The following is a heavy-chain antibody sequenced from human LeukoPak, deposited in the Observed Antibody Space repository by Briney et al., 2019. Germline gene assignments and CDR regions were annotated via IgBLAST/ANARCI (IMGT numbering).Heavy chain of an antibody. D-gene: IGHD5-18*01. CDR1: GFTFSSYA. CDR2: ISGNGRST. J-gene: IGHJ4*02. Sequence: GGSLRLSCAASGFTFSSYAMSWVRQAPGKGLEWVSSISGNGRSTSYADSVKGRFTISRDDSNTTLYLQLTSSRDNSKNTLYLQMNSLRAEDTAVYYCAKDSAGYSYGFDSWGQGTLVTVSS. V-gene: IGHV3-23*01. CDR3: QMNSLRAEDTAVYYCAKDSAGYSYGFDS.